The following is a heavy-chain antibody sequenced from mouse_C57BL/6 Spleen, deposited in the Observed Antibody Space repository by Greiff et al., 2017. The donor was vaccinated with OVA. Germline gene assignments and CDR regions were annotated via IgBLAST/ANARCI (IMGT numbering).Heavy chain of an antibody. D-gene: IGHD4-1*02. CDR1: GYTFTSYG. V-gene: IGHV1-81*01. CDR2: IYPRSGNT. Sequence: QVQLKESGAELARPGASVKLSCKASGYTFTSYGISWVKQRTGQGLEWIGEIYPRSGNTYYNEKFKGKATLTADKSSSTAYMELRSLTSEDSAVYFCASNWERFAYWGQGTLVTVSA. J-gene: IGHJ3*01. CDR3: ASNWERFAY.